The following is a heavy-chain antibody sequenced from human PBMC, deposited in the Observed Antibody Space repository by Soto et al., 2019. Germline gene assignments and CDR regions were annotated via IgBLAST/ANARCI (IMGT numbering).Heavy chain of an antibody. CDR3: ARGRLVDTAMVKSHYYYGMDV. CDR1: GGSFSGYY. Sequence: SETLSLTCAVYGGSFSGYYWSWIRQPPGKGLEWIGEINHSGSTNYNPSLKSRVTISVDTSKNQFSLKLSSVTAADTAVYYCARGRLVDTAMVKSHYYYGMDVWGQGTTVTV. V-gene: IGHV4-34*01. J-gene: IGHJ6*02. CDR2: INHSGST. D-gene: IGHD5-18*01.